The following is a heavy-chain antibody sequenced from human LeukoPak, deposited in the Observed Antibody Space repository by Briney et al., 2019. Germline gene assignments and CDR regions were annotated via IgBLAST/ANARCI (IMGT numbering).Heavy chain of an antibody. D-gene: IGHD3-9*01. J-gene: IGHJ6*02. CDR1: GFSLSTRGVG. V-gene: IGHV2-5*02. Sequence: VSGPTLVKPTQTLTLTCTFSGFSLSTRGVGVGWIRQPPGKALEWLALIYWDDDKRYSPSLKSRLTITKDTSKNQVVLTMTNMDPVDTATYYCALYDISPYGMDVWGQGTTVTVSS. CDR2: IYWDDDK. CDR3: ALYDISPYGMDV.